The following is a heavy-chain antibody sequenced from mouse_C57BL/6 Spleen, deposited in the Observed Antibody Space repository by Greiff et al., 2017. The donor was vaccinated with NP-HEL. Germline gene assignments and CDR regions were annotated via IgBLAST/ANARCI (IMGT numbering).Heavy chain of an antibody. CDR1: GFTFSDYG. J-gene: IGHJ3*01. CDR2: ISSGSSTI. CDR3: ARERDDEGFAY. V-gene: IGHV5-17*01. Sequence: EVQLKESGGGLVKPGGSLKLSCAASGFTFSDYGMHWVRQAPEKGLEWVAYISSGSSTIYYADTVKGRFTISRDNAKNTLFLQMTSLRSEDTAMYYCARERDDEGFAYWGQGTLVTVSA.